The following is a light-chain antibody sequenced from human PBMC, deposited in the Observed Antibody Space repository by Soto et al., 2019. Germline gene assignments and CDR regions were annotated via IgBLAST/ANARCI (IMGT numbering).Light chain of an antibody. Sequence: EIVLTQSPATLSLSPGERATISCRASQSVTSNLAWYQQRPGQAPRLLIYDASNRATGIPARFSGSGSGTDFTLTISILQPEDFAVYYCQQRNNWPTFGPGTKVDIK. CDR1: QSVTSN. CDR3: QQRNNWPT. J-gene: IGKJ3*01. V-gene: IGKV3-11*01. CDR2: DAS.